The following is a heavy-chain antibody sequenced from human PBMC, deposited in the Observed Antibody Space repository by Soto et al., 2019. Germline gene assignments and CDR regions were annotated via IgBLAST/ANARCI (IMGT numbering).Heavy chain of an antibody. D-gene: IGHD2-2*01. V-gene: IGHV6-1*01. J-gene: IGHJ5*02. CDR3: ARDFRVVVPAARSNWFDX. CDR1: GDSVSSNSAA. Sequence: SQTLSLTCAISGDSVSSNSAAWNWIRQSPSIGLEWLGRTYYRSKWYNHYAVSVKSRITINPDTYKNQFSLQLNSVTPEDTAVYHCARDFRVVVPAARSNWFDXWGQGTLVTVSX. CDR2: TYYRSKWYN.